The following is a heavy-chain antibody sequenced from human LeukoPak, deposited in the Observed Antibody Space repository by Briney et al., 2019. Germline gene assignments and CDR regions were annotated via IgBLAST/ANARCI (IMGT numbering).Heavy chain of an antibody. CDR2: MYYSGST. V-gene: IGHV4-39*01. CDR1: GGSISSSSYY. Sequence: KTSETLSLTCTVSGGSISSSSYYWGWIRQPPGKGLEWIGSMYYSGSTYYNPSLKSRVTISVDTSKNQFSLKLSSVTAADTAVYYCARGRRGGSSYCSSTSCYRRTPLYYYGMDVWGQGTTVTVSS. D-gene: IGHD2-2*01. J-gene: IGHJ6*02. CDR3: ARGRRGGSSYCSSTSCYRRTPLYYYGMDV.